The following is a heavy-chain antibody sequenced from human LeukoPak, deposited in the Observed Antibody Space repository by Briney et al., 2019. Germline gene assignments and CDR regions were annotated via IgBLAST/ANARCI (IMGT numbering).Heavy chain of an antibody. D-gene: IGHD4-17*01. CDR3: AREPTVTNAFDI. CDR2: IYYSGST. J-gene: IGHJ3*02. V-gene: IGHV4-59*01. CDR1: GGSISSYY. Sequence: PSETLSLTCTVSGGSISSYYWSWIRQPPGKGLEWIGYIYYSGSTNYNPSLKSRITISVDTSKNQISLKLSSVTAADTAVYYCAREPTVTNAFDIWGQGTMVTVSS.